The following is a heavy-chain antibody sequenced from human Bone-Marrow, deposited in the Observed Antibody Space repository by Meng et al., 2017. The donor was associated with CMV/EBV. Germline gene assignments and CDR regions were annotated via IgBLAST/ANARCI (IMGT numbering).Heavy chain of an antibody. Sequence: ASVKVSCKASGYSFTNYYIHWVRQAPGQGLEWMGWINPNNGNTDYAQDFQGRISVTTDTSITTAYMELHNLGSDDTAVYYCPRAWVPTCITPYCHTGMGSWGQGTLVTVSS. V-gene: IGHV1-2*02. CDR3: PRAWVPTCITPYCHTGMGS. CDR2: INPNNGNT. J-gene: IGHJ5*02. CDR1: GYSFTNYY. D-gene: IGHD3-10*01.